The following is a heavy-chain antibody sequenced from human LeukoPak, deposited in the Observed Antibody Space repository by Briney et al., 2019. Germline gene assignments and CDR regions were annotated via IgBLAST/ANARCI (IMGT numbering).Heavy chain of an antibody. CDR3: ARDTDDFQGLDI. D-gene: IGHD3-3*01. CDR1: GFTFSNYW. Sequence: GGSLRLSCVVSGFTFSNYWMSWVRQAPGKGLEWVANINLDGRQRFCVDSVKGRFTISRASTENSLYLQMNSLRVEDTAVYYCARDTDDFQGLDIWGQGTVVTVSS. J-gene: IGHJ3*02. CDR2: INLDGRQR. V-gene: IGHV3-7*01.